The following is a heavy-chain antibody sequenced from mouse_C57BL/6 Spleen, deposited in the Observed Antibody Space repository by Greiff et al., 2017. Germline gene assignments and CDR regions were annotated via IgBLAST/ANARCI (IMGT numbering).Heavy chain of an antibody. D-gene: IGHD6-1*01. J-gene: IGHJ3*01. V-gene: IGHV1-7*01. Sequence: VQLQQPGAELAKPGASVKLSCKASGYTFPSYWMHWVKQRPGQGLEWIGYINPCGGYTKYNQKFKDKATLTADKSSSTAYMQLSSLTYEDSAVYYCAPSGGWFAYWGQGTLVTVSA. CDR3: APSGGWFAY. CDR2: INPCGGYT. CDR1: GYTFPSYW.